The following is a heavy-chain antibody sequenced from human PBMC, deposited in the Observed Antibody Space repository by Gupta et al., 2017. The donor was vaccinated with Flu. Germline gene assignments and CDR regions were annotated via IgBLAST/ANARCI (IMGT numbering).Heavy chain of an antibody. CDR1: GFTFSSPA. J-gene: IGHJ4*02. D-gene: IGHD2-21*02. CDR3: AHPGSRLLATTFDF. V-gene: IGHV3-23*01. Sequence: EVLLLDSGGDLVQPGGSLRLACAASGFTFSSPAMNWVRQAPGKGLEWVSSISDAGDSTYYADSVKGRFTISRDNSKNTLFLQMNSLRVEDTALYYCAHPGSRLLATTFDFWGQGTLVTVSS. CDR2: ISDAGDST.